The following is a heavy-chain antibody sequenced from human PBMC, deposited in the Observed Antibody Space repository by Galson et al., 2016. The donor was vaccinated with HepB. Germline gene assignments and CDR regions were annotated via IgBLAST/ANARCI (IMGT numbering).Heavy chain of an antibody. CDR3: ARGFRLGDLSSPRERDAFDM. CDR2: IYNGGNT. V-gene: IGHV3-53*01. CDR1: GFTFSSNW. D-gene: IGHD3-16*02. Sequence: SLRLSCATSGFTFSSNWMSWVRQAPGKGLEWVSVIYNGGNTYYADSVKGRFTISRDNSKNTLYLQMNSLRAEDTAVYYCARGFRLGDLSSPRERDAFDMWGQGTMVTVSS. J-gene: IGHJ3*02.